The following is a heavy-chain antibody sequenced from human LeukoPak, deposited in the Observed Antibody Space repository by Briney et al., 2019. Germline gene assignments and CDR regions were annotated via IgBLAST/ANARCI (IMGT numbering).Heavy chain of an antibody. Sequence: GGSLRLSCAASGFTFSSYEMNWVRQAPGKGLEWISYISSSGSTIYYADPVKGRFTISRDNAKKSLYLQMNSLRAEDTAVYYCARDLEYSSSPLDYWGQGTLVTVSS. D-gene: IGHD6-6*01. CDR1: GFTFSSYE. J-gene: IGHJ4*02. CDR3: ARDLEYSSSPLDY. V-gene: IGHV3-48*03. CDR2: ISSSGSTI.